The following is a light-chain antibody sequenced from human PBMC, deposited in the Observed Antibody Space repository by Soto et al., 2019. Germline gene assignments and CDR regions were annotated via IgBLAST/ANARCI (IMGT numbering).Light chain of an antibody. CDR3: QQFYNYPRT. CDR1: QDIGTY. J-gene: IGKJ1*01. Sequence: AIRMTQSPSSLSASTGDRVSITCRATQDIGTYLAWYQQIPGKAPKLLIYDASTLQTGVPSRFSGSGSGTDFTLTISYLQSEDFGTYYCQQFYNYPRTLGQGTKVDIK. V-gene: IGKV1-8*01. CDR2: DAS.